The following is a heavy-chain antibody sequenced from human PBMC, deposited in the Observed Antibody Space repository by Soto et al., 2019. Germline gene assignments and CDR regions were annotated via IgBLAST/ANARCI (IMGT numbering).Heavy chain of an antibody. V-gene: IGHV4-30-4*01. D-gene: IGHD5-18*01. CDR1: GGSISSGDYY. J-gene: IGHJ6*02. CDR3: ARGLGYSYGYWYYYYGMDV. Sequence: QVQLQESGPGLVKPSQTLSLTCTVSGGSISSGDYYWSWIRQPPGKGLEWIGYIYYSGSTYYNPSLKSRVTISVDTSKHQFSLKLSSVTAADTAVYYCARGLGYSYGYWYYYYGMDVWGQGTTVTVSS. CDR2: IYYSGST.